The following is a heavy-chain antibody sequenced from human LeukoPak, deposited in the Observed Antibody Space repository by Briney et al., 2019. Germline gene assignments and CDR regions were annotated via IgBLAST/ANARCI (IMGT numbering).Heavy chain of an antibody. Sequence: PGGALRLSCAASGFTFSDYYMSWIRQAPGKGLEWVSYISSSGSTIYYADSVKGRFTISRDNAKNSLYLQMNSLRAEDTAVYYCARDTPRPDCGGDCYSFDYWGQGTLVTVSS. V-gene: IGHV3-11*01. J-gene: IGHJ4*02. CDR1: GFTFSDYY. CDR3: ARDTPRPDCGGDCYSFDY. CDR2: ISSSGSTI. D-gene: IGHD2-21*02.